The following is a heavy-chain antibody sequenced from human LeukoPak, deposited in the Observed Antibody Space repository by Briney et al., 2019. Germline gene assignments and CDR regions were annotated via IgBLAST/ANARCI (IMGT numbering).Heavy chain of an antibody. J-gene: IGHJ4*02. V-gene: IGHV1-2*06. CDR2: INPNGGDT. Sequence: GASVKVSFKSAGYNFPAYFMHWVRQAPGQGLEWMGLINPNGGDTNYAQKFQGRVTMASDTSISTAYMELNSLMSDDTAVYYCVRVGLTTSWCNFDYWGQGTLVTVSS. CDR1: GYNFPAYF. D-gene: IGHD2-2*01. CDR3: VRVGLTTSWCNFDY.